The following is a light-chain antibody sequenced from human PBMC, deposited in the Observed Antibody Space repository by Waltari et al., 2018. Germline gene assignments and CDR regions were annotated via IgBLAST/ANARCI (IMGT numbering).Light chain of an antibody. Sequence: QTVVTQEPSLSVSPGGTVSLTCGLSSGSVPTTYYPRWYHQAPGQAPRTLIFDTNTRSSGVPDRFSGSILDNKAALTITGAQADDECDYYCVLSMGSGIWMFGGGTKLTVL. V-gene: IGLV8-61*01. CDR2: DTN. CDR1: SGSVPTTYY. J-gene: IGLJ3*02. CDR3: VLSMGSGIWM.